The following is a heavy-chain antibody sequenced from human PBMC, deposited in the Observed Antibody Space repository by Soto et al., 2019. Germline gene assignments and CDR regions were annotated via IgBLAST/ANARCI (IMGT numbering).Heavy chain of an antibody. D-gene: IGHD6-19*01. CDR1: GYTFTSYD. J-gene: IGHJ6*02. CDR3: ARVEVAVAGTDYYYGMDV. CDR2: MNPNSGNT. Sequence: GASVKVSCKASGYTFTSYDINWVRQATGQGLEWMGWMNPNSGNTGYAQKFQGRVTMTRNTSISTAYMELSSLRSEDTAVYYCARVEVAVAGTDYYYGMDVWGQGTTVTVSS. V-gene: IGHV1-8*01.